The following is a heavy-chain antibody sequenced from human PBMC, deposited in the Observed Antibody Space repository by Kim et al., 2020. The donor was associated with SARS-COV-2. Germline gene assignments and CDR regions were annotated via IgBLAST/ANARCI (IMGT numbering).Heavy chain of an antibody. CDR3: AKDKGRKLFIAAAGTRLAFDY. Sequence: FTISRDNSKNTLYLQMNSLRAEDTAVYYCAKDKGRKLFIAAAGTRLAFDYWGQGTLVTVSS. D-gene: IGHD6-13*01. J-gene: IGHJ4*02. V-gene: IGHV3-23*01.